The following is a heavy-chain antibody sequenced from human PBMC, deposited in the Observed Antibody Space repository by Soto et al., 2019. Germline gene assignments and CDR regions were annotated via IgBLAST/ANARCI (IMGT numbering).Heavy chain of an antibody. CDR1: GFTFSSYW. CDR3: ARDQSVAGPTTLFDP. V-gene: IGHV3-74*01. J-gene: IGHJ5*02. CDR2: INSAGSST. Sequence: GGSLRLSCAASGFTFSSYWMHCVRQAPGKGLVWVSRINSAGSSTTYADSVKGRFTISRDNAKNTLYLQMNSLRAEDTAVYYCARDQSVAGPTTLFDPWGQGTLVTVSS. D-gene: IGHD6-19*01.